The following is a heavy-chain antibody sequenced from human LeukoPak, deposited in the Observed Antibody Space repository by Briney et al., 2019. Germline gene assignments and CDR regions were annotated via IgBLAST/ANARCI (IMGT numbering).Heavy chain of an antibody. V-gene: IGHV1-24*01. D-gene: IGHD6-6*01. Sequence: GASVKVSCKVSGYTLTELSMHWVRQAPGKGLEWMGGFDPEDGETIYAQKFQGRVTMTEGTSTDTAYMELSSLRSEDTAVYYCATSIAARQHLLYYYYYMDVWGKGTTVTVSS. CDR1: GYTLTELS. J-gene: IGHJ6*03. CDR3: ATSIAARQHLLYYYYYMDV. CDR2: FDPEDGET.